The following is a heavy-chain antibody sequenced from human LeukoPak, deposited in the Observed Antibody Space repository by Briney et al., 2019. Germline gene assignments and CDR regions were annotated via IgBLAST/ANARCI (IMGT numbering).Heavy chain of an antibody. J-gene: IGHJ6*03. CDR1: GYTFTGYY. CDR2: INPNSGGT. D-gene: IGHD4-23*01. Sequence: ASVKVSCKASGYTFTGYYMHWVRQAPGQGLEWMGRINPNSGGTNYAQKFQGRVTMTRDTSISTAYMELSRLRSDDTAVYYCARGTLNSGGNPWGYYYYYMDVWGKGTTVTVSS. V-gene: IGHV1-2*06. CDR3: ARGTLNSGGNPWGYYYYYMDV.